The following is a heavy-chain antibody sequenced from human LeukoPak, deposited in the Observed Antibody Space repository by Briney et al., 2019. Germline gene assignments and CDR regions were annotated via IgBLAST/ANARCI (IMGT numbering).Heavy chain of an antibody. CDR1: GYSYTSYG. V-gene: IGHV1-18*01. CDR3: ARAGYSGSYTAFDI. J-gene: IGHJ3*02. CDR2: ISAYNGNT. Sequence: ASVKLSCTASGYSYTSYGVSWVRQAHGQGLELMGWISAYNGNTNYSQQLQGRVTMTTDTSTSKAYMDMRSPRTDGHAVYYCARAGYSGSYTAFDIWGQGTMVTVSS. D-gene: IGHD1-26*01.